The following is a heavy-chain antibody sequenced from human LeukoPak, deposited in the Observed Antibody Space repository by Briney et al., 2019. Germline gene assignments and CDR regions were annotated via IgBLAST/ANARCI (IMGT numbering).Heavy chain of an antibody. D-gene: IGHD3-3*01. Sequence: PSETLSLTCTVSGGSISSYYWSWIRQPPGKGLEWIGYIYYSGSTNYNPSLKRRVTISVDTSKNQFSLTLSSVPAADTAVYYCAHHCDFWSGYIDYWGQGTLVTVSS. J-gene: IGHJ4*02. CDR3: AHHCDFWSGYIDY. CDR1: GGSISSYY. V-gene: IGHV4-59*01. CDR2: IYYSGST.